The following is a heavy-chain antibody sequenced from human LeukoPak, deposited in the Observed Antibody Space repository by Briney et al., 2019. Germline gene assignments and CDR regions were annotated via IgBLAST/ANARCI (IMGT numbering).Heavy chain of an antibody. CDR1: GFTFSSYW. J-gene: IGHJ4*02. CDR3: ARADYYDILTGYYPPFDY. V-gene: IGHV3-74*01. Sequence: GGSLRLSCAASGFTFSSYWMHWVRQAPGEGLVWVSRINSDGSSTSYADSVKGRFTISRDNAKNTLYLQMNSLRAEDTAVYYCARADYYDILTGYYPPFDYWGQGTLVTVSS. CDR2: INSDGSST. D-gene: IGHD3-9*01.